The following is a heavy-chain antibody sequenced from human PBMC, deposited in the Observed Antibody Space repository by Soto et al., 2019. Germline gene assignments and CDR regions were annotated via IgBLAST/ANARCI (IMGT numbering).Heavy chain of an antibody. CDR3: ARGMRESVRYYIMDV. J-gene: IGHJ6*02. CDR1: GGSIRSYY. CDR2: VHYSGST. D-gene: IGHD3-10*01. V-gene: IGHV4-59*01. Sequence: QVQLQESGPGLVKPSETLSLTCTVSGGSIRSYYWYWIRQPPGKGLEWIGYVHYSGSTNYNPSLKSRVPISVDTPKNQISLNLSSVTAADTAVYYCARGMRESVRYYIMDVWGQGTTVTVSS.